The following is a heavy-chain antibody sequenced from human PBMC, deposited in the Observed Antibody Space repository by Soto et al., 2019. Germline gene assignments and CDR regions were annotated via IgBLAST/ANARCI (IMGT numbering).Heavy chain of an antibody. CDR2: IYQTRNA. D-gene: IGHD3-22*01. V-gene: IGHV4-39*01. Sequence: PSETLSLTCSVSGDSISNSRFYWAWIRQPPGEGLEWIGSIYQTRNAYYNPSLKNQVNIFVDTSKKQFYMKLTYVTAADTALYYCARDYFDSSDYTTNWFDPWGQGTLVTVS. CDR1: GDSISNSRFY. CDR3: ARDYFDSSDYTTNWFDP. J-gene: IGHJ5*02.